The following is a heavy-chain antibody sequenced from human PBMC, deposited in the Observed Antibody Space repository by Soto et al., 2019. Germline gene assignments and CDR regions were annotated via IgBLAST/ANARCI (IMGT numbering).Heavy chain of an antibody. CDR3: ARGYSSGWYGSYYYYGMDV. Sequence: SETLSLTCAVYGGSFSGYYWSWIRQPPGKGLEWIGEINHSGSTNYNPSLKSRVTISVDTSKNQFSLKLSSVTAADTAVYYCARGYSSGWYGSYYYYGMDVWGQGTTVT. CDR2: INHSGST. D-gene: IGHD6-19*01. CDR1: GGSFSGYY. V-gene: IGHV4-34*01. J-gene: IGHJ6*02.